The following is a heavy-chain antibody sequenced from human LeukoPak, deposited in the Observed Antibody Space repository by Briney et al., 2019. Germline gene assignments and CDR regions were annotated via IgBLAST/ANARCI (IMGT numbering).Heavy chain of an antibody. D-gene: IGHD3-3*01. J-gene: IGHJ6*02. CDR3: ARHSDALFGPKDV. V-gene: IGHV4-39*01. CDR1: GGSISSRSHY. Sequence: SETLSLTCTVSGGSISSRSHYWGWIRQPPGTGLEWIGTSFYSGYTYYNPSLKSRVTISVDTSKNQFSLKLDSVTAADTAVYYCARHSDALFGPKDVWGQGTTVIVTS. CDR2: SFYSGYT.